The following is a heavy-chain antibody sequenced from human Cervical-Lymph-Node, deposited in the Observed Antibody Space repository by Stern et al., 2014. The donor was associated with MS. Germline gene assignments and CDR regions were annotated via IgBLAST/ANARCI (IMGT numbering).Heavy chain of an antibody. CDR3: ARELASSSWKNWFDP. D-gene: IGHD6-13*01. CDR2: IIPIFGTA. J-gene: IGHJ5*02. Sequence: VQLVESGAEVKKPGSSVKVSCKASGGTFSSYAISWVRQAPGQGLEWMGGIIPIFGTATYAQKFQGRVTITADESTSTAYMELSSLRSEDTAVYYCARELASSSWKNWFDPWGQGTLVTVSS. CDR1: GGTFSSYA. V-gene: IGHV1-69*01.